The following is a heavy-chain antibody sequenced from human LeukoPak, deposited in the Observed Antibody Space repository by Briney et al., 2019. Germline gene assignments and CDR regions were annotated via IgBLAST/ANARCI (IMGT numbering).Heavy chain of an antibody. CDR3: ARHSRSGYSDYESAFDI. D-gene: IGHD5-12*01. J-gene: IGHJ3*02. Sequence: PSETLSLTCTVSGXSISSSSFYWDWIRQPPGKGLEWIGTIFYSGSTYYNPSLKSRITISVDTSKNQFSLKLSSVTAADTAVYYCARHSRSGYSDYESAFDIWGQGTMVIVSS. CDR1: GXSISSSSFY. V-gene: IGHV4-39*01. CDR2: IFYSGST.